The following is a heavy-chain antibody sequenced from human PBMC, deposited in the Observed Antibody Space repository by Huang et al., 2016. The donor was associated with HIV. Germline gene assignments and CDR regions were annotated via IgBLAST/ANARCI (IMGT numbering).Heavy chain of an antibody. V-gene: IGHV3-30*18. J-gene: IGHJ4*02. CDR2: ISYDGSNK. CDR1: GFSFSTYG. CDR3: AKDGADEEWDIDY. D-gene: IGHD1-26*01. Sequence: VQLVESGGGVVQPGRSLRLACAASGFSFSTYGLPWVRQAPGKGLEWVAVISYDGSNKDYAHSVKGRFTISRDTSENKVYLQMNSLRHEDTAVYYCAKDGADEEWDIDYWGQGTLVTVSS.